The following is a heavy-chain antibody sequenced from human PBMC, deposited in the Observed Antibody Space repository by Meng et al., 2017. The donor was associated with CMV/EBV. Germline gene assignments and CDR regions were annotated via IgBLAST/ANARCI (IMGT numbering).Heavy chain of an antibody. J-gene: IGHJ6*02. Sequence: SGFTFSSYAMSWVRQAPGKGLEWVSAISGSGGSTYYANSVKGRFTISRDNSKNTLYLQMNSLRAEDTAVYYCAKDGPLLWSPNGMDVWGHGTTVTVSS. CDR1: GFTFSSYA. CDR2: ISGSGGST. CDR3: AKDGPLLWSPNGMDV. V-gene: IGHV3-23*01. D-gene: IGHD3-10*01.